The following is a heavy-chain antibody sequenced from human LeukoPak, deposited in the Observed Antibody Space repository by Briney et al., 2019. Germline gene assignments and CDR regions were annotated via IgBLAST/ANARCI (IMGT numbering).Heavy chain of an antibody. CDR3: ARRVSRRFDY. D-gene: IGHD2-2*01. CDR2: INHSGST. J-gene: IGHJ4*02. CDR1: GGSFSGYY. Sequence: PSETLSLTCAVSGGSFSGYYWSWIRQPPGKGLEWIGEINHSGSTNYNPSLKSRVTISVDTSKNQFSLKLSSVTAADTAVYYCARRVSRRFDYWGQGTLVTVSS. V-gene: IGHV4-34*01.